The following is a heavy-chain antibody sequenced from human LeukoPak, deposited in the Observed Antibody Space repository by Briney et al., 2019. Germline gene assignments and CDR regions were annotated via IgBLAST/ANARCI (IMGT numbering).Heavy chain of an antibody. V-gene: IGHV3-74*01. J-gene: IGHJ6*02. CDR2: INSDGSTT. CDR1: GFTFSSYW. Sequence: GGSLRLSCAASGFTFSSYWMHWVRQAPGKGLVWVSRINSDGSTTSYADSVKGRFTISRDNAKNTLYLQMNSLRAEDTAVYYCVREQTTITLYGMDVWGQGTTVTVSS. CDR3: VREQTTITLYGMDV. D-gene: IGHD4-11*01.